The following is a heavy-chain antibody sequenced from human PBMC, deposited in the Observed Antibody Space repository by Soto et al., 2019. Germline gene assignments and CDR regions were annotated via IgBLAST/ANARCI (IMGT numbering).Heavy chain of an antibody. J-gene: IGHJ4*02. CDR1: GYTFSSYA. CDR2: VNAGDGDT. CDR3: ARDLPGYGDTGY. D-gene: IGHD4-17*01. V-gene: IGHV1-3*01. Sequence: QVQLVQSGAEVKRPGASVKVSCKASGYTFSSYAFHWVRQAPGQVLEWMGWVNAGDGDTKYSKNFQGRVTITRDTSASTSYMELSSLRSEDTAVYYCARDLPGYGDTGYWGQGTLVTVSS.